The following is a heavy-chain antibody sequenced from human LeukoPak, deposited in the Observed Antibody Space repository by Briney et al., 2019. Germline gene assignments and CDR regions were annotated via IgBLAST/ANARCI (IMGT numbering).Heavy chain of an antibody. Sequence: GGSLRLSCAASGFTFSTYAMSWVRQPPGKGLEWVSAISAGGATIYYADSVKGRFTVSRDNSKNTLYLQINSLRAEDTAVYYCAKDSGGTYFYYYYYMDVWGKGTTVTVSS. D-gene: IGHD1-26*01. V-gene: IGHV3-23*01. CDR2: ISAGGATI. J-gene: IGHJ6*03. CDR3: AKDSGGTYFYYYYYMDV. CDR1: GFTFSTYA.